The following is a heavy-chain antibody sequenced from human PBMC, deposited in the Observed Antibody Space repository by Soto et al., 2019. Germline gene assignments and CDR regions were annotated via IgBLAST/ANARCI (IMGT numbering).Heavy chain of an antibody. J-gene: IGHJ4*02. CDR3: STYYYDSSGYYSSYYFDY. D-gene: IGHD3-22*01. V-gene: IGHV1-2*02. CDR1: GSTFTGYY. CDR2: INPNSGGT. Sequence: ASVKVSCKASGSTFTGYYMHWVRQAPGQGLEWVGWINPNSGGTNYAQKFQGRVTMTRDTSISTAYMELSRLRSDDTAVYYCSTYYYDSSGYYSSYYFDYWGQGTLVTVSS.